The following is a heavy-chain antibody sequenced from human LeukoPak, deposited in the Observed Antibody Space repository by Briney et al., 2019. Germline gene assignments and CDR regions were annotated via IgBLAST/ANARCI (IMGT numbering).Heavy chain of an antibody. CDR2: IIPIFGTA. Sequence: ASVKVSCKASGGTFSSYAISWVRQAPGQGLEWMGGIIPIFGTANYAQKFQGRVTITADESTSTAYMELSSLRSEDTAVYYCARGALVPAARQVYNWFDPWGQGALVTVSS. CDR3: ARGALVPAARQVYNWFDP. CDR1: GGTFSSYA. V-gene: IGHV1-69*13. D-gene: IGHD2-2*01. J-gene: IGHJ5*02.